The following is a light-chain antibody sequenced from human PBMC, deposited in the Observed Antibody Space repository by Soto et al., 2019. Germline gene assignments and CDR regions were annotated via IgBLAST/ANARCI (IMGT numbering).Light chain of an antibody. CDR3: CSYTTSNTRQIV. CDR1: SSDVCGYNY. CDR2: DVS. V-gene: IGLV2-14*01. J-gene: IGLJ1*01. Sequence: QSVLAQPASVSGSPGQSITISCTGTSSDVCGYNYVSWYQQHPGKAPKFMIYDVSNRPSGVSNRFSGSKSGNTASLTISGLQAEDEADYYCCSYTTSNTRQIVFGTGTKVTVL.